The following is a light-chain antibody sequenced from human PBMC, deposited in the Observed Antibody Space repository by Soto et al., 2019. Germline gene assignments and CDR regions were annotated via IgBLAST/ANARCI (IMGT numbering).Light chain of an antibody. J-gene: IGKJ3*01. CDR3: QQYDNLLRA. Sequence: DIQMTQSPSSLSASVGDRVTITCQASQDISNYLNWYQQKPGKAPKLLIYDASNVETGVPSRFSGSGSGTDFTFTISSLQPEDIATYYCQQYDNLLRAFGPGTKVDIK. CDR2: DAS. V-gene: IGKV1-33*01. CDR1: QDISNY.